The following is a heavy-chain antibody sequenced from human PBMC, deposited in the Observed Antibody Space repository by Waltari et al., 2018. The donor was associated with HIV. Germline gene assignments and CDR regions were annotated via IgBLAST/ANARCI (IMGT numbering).Heavy chain of an antibody. D-gene: IGHD1-1*01. CDR3: ARDRQTGSLDY. J-gene: IGHJ4*02. Sequence: QVQLVQSGAEEKKPGASVKVSCTASGYTFPGYSLHWVRQAPGQGLEWMGRINLHIDDINYSENFHGRVTMTRDSSIGTVYMELTSLTSNDTAMYFCARDRQTGSLDYWGQGTLVTVSS. V-gene: IGHV1-2*06. CDR2: INLHIDDI. CDR1: GYTFPGYS.